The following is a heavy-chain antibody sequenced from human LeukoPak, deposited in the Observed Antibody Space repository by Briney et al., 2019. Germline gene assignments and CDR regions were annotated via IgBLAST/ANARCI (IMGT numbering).Heavy chain of an antibody. J-gene: IGHJ4*02. D-gene: IGHD1-26*01. CDR3: ARDWDVGATKDFDY. Sequence: GGSLRLSCAASGFTFSSYSMNWVRQAPGKGLEWVSSISSSSSYIYYADSVKGRFTISRDNAKNSLYLQMNSLRAEDTAVYYCARDWDVGATKDFDYWGQGTLVTVSS. CDR2: ISSSSSYI. V-gene: IGHV3-21*01. CDR1: GFTFSSYS.